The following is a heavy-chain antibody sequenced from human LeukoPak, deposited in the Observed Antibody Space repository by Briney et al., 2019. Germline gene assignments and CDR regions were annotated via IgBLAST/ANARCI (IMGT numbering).Heavy chain of an antibody. D-gene: IGHD5-18*01. V-gene: IGHV3-23*01. Sequence: GGCLRLSCAASGFTFSSYAMSWVRQAPGEGLEWVSSISSSGAGTYYADSAKGRFAISRDNSKNTLHLQMNSLRAEDTAVYYCAKDSSLGDIVMVPWGQGPLVTVSS. CDR2: ISSSGAGT. J-gene: IGHJ1*01. CDR1: GFTFSSYA. CDR3: AKDSSLGDIVMVP.